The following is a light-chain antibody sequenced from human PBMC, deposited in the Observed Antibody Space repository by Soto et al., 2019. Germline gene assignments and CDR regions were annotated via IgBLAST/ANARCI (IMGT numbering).Light chain of an antibody. V-gene: IGKV3-15*01. CDR2: GAS. Sequence: EIVLTPSPATLSVSPGERATLSCRASQSVSSNLAWYQQKPGQAPRLLIYGASTRATGIPARFSGSGSGTEFILTISSLEPEDFAVYYCQQRSDWPPITFGQGTRLEIK. CDR1: QSVSSN. J-gene: IGKJ5*01. CDR3: QQRSDWPPIT.